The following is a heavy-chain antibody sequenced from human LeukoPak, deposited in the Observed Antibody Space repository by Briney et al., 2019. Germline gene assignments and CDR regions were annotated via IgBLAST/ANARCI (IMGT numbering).Heavy chain of an antibody. CDR3: ARDPLGYCSGGSCRKSS. D-gene: IGHD2-15*01. Sequence: GGSLRLSCAASGFTFSSYSMNWVRQAPGKGLEWVSSISSSSSYIYYADSVKGRFTISRDNAKNSLYLQMNSLRAEDTAVYYCARDPLGYCSGGSCRKSSWGQGTLVTVSS. J-gene: IGHJ5*02. V-gene: IGHV3-21*01. CDR1: GFTFSSYS. CDR2: ISSSSSYI.